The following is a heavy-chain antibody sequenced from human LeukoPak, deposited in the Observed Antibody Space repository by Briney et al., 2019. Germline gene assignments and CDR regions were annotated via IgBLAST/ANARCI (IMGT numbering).Heavy chain of an antibody. D-gene: IGHD6-13*01. CDR1: AHIFSDYY. CDR2: INPKTGAA. CDR3: ARGAEAETSPLDY. Sequence: DSVKVSCLPSAHIFSDYYMHWDRPAPGQGLEWLGWINPKTGAADYAQQFRGRITMTRDTSINTDYMEMKRVTSDDTAVYYCARGAEAETSPLDYWGQGTLVTVSS. J-gene: IGHJ4*02. V-gene: IGHV1-2*02.